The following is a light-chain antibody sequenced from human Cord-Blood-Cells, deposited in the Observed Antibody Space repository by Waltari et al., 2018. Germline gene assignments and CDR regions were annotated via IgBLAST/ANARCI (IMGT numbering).Light chain of an antibody. Sequence: QSALTQPASVSGSPGQSITISCTGTSSDVGGYNYVSWYQQHPGKAPKLTMYDVSKRRSGVSNRCSGSKSGNTASLTISGLQAEDEADYYCSSYTSSSTWVFGGGTKLTVL. CDR2: DVS. V-gene: IGLV2-14*01. CDR1: SSDVGGYNY. J-gene: IGLJ3*02. CDR3: SSYTSSSTWV.